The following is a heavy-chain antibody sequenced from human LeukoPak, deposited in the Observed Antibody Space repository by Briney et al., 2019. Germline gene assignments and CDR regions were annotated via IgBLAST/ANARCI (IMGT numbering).Heavy chain of an antibody. CDR3: AKPRPSYSSSWYDH. V-gene: IGHV3-23*01. Sequence: GGSLRLSCAASGFTFTSYAMSWVRQAPGKGLEWVSAISGSGGSTYYADSVKGRFTISRDNSKNTLYLQMNSLRAEDTAVYYCAKPRPSYSSSWYDHWGQGTLVTVSS. CDR2: ISGSGGST. J-gene: IGHJ5*02. D-gene: IGHD6-13*01. CDR1: GFTFTSYA.